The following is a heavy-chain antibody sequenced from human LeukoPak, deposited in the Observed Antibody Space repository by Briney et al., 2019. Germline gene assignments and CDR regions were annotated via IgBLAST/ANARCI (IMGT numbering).Heavy chain of an antibody. V-gene: IGHV6-1*01. J-gene: IGHJ4*02. CDR1: GDSVSSNSAA. CDR2: TYYRSKWYI. Sequence: SQTLSLTCVISGDSVSSNSAAWNWIRQSPSRGLEWLGRTYYRSKWYIDYAASVQSRIIINADTSKNQFSLQLNSVTPEDTAVYYCARGRSGIEVSLLEYWGQGTLVTVSS. D-gene: IGHD6-13*01. CDR3: ARGRSGIEVSLLEY.